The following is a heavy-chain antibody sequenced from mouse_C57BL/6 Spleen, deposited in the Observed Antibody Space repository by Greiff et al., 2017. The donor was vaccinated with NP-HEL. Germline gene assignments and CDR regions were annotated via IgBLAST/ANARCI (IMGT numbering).Heavy chain of an antibody. V-gene: IGHV1-64*01. Sequence: QVQLQQSGAELVKPGASVKLSCKASGYTFTSYWMHWVKQRPGQGLEWIGMIHPNSGSTNYNEKFKSKATLTVDKSSSTAYMQLSSLTSEDSAVYYCAPITTVVATNWGQGTTLTVSS. D-gene: IGHD1-1*01. CDR3: APITTVVATN. J-gene: IGHJ2*01. CDR2: IHPNSGST. CDR1: GYTFTSYW.